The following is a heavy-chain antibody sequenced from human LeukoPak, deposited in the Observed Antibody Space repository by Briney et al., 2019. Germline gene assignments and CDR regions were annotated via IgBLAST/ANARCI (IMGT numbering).Heavy chain of an antibody. Sequence: PSETLSLTCTVSGVSISSYYWSWLRQPAGKGLEWLGRIYTSGSTNYNPSLKSRVTMSVPTSKTQFSLKLSSETAADTAVYYCARDGCSGGSCRYNWFDPWGQGTLVTVSS. CDR3: ARDGCSGGSCRYNWFDP. D-gene: IGHD2-15*01. V-gene: IGHV4-4*07. J-gene: IGHJ5*02. CDR1: GVSISSYY. CDR2: IYTSGST.